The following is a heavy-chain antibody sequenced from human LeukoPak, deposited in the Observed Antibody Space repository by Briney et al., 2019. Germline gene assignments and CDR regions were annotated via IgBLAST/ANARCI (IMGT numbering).Heavy chain of an antibody. CDR3: ARDPHCSGGSCYFIFDY. D-gene: IGHD2-15*01. CDR2: INPNRGGT. J-gene: IGHJ4*02. Sequence: GASVKVSCKVSGYTFTGYYMHWVRQAPGQGLEWMGWINPNRGGTNYAQKFQGRVTMTRDTSISTAYMELSRLRSDDTAVYYCARDPHCSGGSCYFIFDYWGQGTLVTVSS. V-gene: IGHV1-2*02. CDR1: GYTFTGYY.